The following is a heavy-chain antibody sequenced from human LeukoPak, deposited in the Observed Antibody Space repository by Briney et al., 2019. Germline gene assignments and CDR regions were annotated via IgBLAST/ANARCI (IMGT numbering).Heavy chain of an antibody. CDR1: GDSINGYY. J-gene: IGHJ4*02. CDR3: ALEADCSSTSCYLEY. Sequence: SETLSLTCTVSGDSINGYYWSWIRQPPGKGLEWIGFIYSGGSTNYNPSLKSRVTISVDMSKNHFSLRLNSVTAADTAVYYCALEADCSSTSCYLEYWGQGTLVTVSS. D-gene: IGHD2-2*01. V-gene: IGHV4-59*12. CDR2: IYSGGST.